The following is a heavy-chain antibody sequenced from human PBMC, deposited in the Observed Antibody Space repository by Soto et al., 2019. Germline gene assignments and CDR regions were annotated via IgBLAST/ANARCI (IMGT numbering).Heavy chain of an antibody. D-gene: IGHD1-1*01. Sequence: QVELVQSGAXXXKXGASVKVXCKASRNSFIDYYIHWVRQAPGQGLEWMGWIKSNSGGTKYAQRFQGRVTMTRDTSISTIYMELSRLKSDDTAVYYCAREDYNWNDYYYYGMDVWGQGTTVIVSS. CDR2: IKSNSGGT. CDR1: RNSFIDYY. V-gene: IGHV1-2*02. J-gene: IGHJ6*02. CDR3: AREDYNWNDYYYYGMDV.